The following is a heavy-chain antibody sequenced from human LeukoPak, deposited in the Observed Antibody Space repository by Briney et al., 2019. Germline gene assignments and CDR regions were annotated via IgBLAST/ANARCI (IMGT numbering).Heavy chain of an antibody. J-gene: IGHJ5*02. V-gene: IGHV1-2*02. CDR3: ARAVGPRGGNWFDP. Sequence: ASVKVSCKASGYTFTGYYIHWVRQAPGQGLEWMGWINCNSGGTKYAQKYQGRVTMTRDTSISTAYMELSRLRSEDTAVYYCARAVGPRGGNWFDPWGQGTLVTVSS. CDR2: INCNSGGT. D-gene: IGHD1-26*01. CDR1: GYTFTGYY.